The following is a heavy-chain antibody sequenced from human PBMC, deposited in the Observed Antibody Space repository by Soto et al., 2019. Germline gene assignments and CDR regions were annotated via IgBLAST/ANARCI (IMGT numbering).Heavy chain of an antibody. V-gene: IGHV3-7*01. CDR3: GRFVVVAAMGNWFDP. D-gene: IGHD2-15*01. CDR1: GFTFSSYW. J-gene: IGHJ5*02. CDR2: IKQDGSEK. Sequence: GGSLRLSCAASGFTFSSYWMSWVRQAPGKGLEWVANIKQDGSEKYYVDSVKGRFTISRDNAKNSLYLQMNSLRAEDTGVYYCGRFVVVAAMGNWFDPWGQGTLVTVSS.